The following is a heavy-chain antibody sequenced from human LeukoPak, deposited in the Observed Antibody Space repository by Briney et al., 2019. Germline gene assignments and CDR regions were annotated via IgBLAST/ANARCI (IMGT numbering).Heavy chain of an antibody. V-gene: IGHV1-69*13. D-gene: IGHD6-19*01. CDR2: IIPIFGTA. CDR3: ARETQEIAVAGISYFDY. Sequence: SVKVSCKASGGTFSSYAISWVRQAPGQGLEWMGGIIPIFGTANYAQKFQGRVTITADESTSTAYMELSSVRSEDTAVYYCARETQEIAVAGISYFDYWGQGTLVTVSS. J-gene: IGHJ4*02. CDR1: GGTFSSYA.